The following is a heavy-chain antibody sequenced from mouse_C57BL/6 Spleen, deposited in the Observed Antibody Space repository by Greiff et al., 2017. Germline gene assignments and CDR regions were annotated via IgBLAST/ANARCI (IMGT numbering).Heavy chain of an antibody. V-gene: IGHV5-6*01. J-gene: IGHJ2*01. Sequence: EVKLMESGGDLVKPGGSLKLSCAASGFTFSSYRMSWVRQTPDKRLEWVATISSGGSYTYYPDSVKGRFTISRDNAKNTLYLQMSSLKSEDTAMYYCARIDSSGPNYWGQGTTLTVSS. CDR1: GFTFSSYR. D-gene: IGHD3-2*02. CDR2: ISSGGSYT. CDR3: ARIDSSGPNY.